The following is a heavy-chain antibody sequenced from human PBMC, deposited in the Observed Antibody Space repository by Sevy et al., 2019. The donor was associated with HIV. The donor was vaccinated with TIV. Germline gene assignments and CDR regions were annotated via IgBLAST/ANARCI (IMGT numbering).Heavy chain of an antibody. CDR2: ISAYKGNT. V-gene: IGHV1-18*01. J-gene: IGHJ4*02. D-gene: IGHD3-16*01. Sequence: ASVKVSCKASGYTFTSYGISWVRQAPGQGLEWMGWISAYKGNTNYAQTFQGRVTMTTDTSTFTAYMELRSLRYDDTAVYYCARDRDYDYIWGTFPYRDYWGQGTLVTVSS. CDR3: ARDRDYDYIWGTFPYRDY. CDR1: GYTFTSYG.